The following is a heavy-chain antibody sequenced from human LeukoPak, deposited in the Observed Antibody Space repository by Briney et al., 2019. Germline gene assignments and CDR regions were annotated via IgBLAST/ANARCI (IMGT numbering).Heavy chain of an antibody. D-gene: IGHD5-24*01. J-gene: IGHJ6*02. CDR3: ARYLVMASEHYYGLDV. CDR1: GGTFRSYA. CDR2: IIPIFGTA. V-gene: IGHV1-69*01. Sequence: SVKVSCKASGGTFRSYAISWVRQAPGQGLEWMGGIIPIFGTANYAQKFQGRVTITADESTSTAYMELSSLRADDTAVYYCARYLVMASEHYYGLDVWGQGTTVTVSS.